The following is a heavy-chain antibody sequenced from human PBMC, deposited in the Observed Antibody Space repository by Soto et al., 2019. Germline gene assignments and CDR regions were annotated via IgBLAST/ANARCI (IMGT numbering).Heavy chain of an antibody. D-gene: IGHD3-10*01. CDR2: INHSGDT. CDR3: ARMGSTLVREIITRDFDY. CDR1: GGSFSGYY. Sequence: QVQLQQWGAGLLKPSETLSLTCAVYGGSFSGYYWSWIRQPPGKGLEWIGEINHSGDTNYNPSLKSRVIISVDTSKNQFSLKLTSVTAADTAVYYCARMGSTLVREIITRDFDYWGQGTLVTVSS. J-gene: IGHJ4*02. V-gene: IGHV4-34*01.